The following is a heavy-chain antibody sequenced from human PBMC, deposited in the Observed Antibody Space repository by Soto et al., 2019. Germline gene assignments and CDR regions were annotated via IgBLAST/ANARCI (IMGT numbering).Heavy chain of an antibody. CDR1: GYSFTNND. V-gene: IGHV1-8*01. D-gene: IGHD5-18*01. Sequence: ASVKVPRKASGYSFTNNDVRWVRQATGQGLEWIGWMNPGSGDTGYAQKFQGRVTMTRDISIATAYMELNSLTSEDTAIYYCARMESFGSLNWFDPWGQGTLVTVSS. CDR3: ARMESFGSLNWFDP. J-gene: IGHJ5*02. CDR2: MNPGSGDT.